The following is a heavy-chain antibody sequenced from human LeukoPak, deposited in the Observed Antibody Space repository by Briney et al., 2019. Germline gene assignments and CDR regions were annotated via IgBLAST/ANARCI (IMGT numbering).Heavy chain of an antibody. CDR3: ARASGSYSNFDY. CDR2: ISSSGLNA. D-gene: IGHD1-26*01. J-gene: IGHJ4*02. V-gene: IGHV3-23*01. CDR1: GFTFSNTA. Sequence: GGSLRLSCAASGFTFSNTAMSWVRQAPGKGLEWLSIISSSGLNAYYADSVKGRFTISRDNSKSTLFLQMSSLRNDDTAVYYCARASGSYSNFDYWGQGTLVTVSS.